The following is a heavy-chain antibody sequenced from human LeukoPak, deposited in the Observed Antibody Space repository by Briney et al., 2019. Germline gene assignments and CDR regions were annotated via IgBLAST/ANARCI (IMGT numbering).Heavy chain of an antibody. J-gene: IGHJ3*02. CDR2: ISAYNGNT. CDR1: GYTFTSYG. D-gene: IGHD4-11*01. CDR3: ATDHVTTDAFDI. V-gene: IGHV1-18*01. Sequence: ASVKVSCKASGYTFTSYGISWVRQAPGQGLEWMGWISAYNGNTNYAQKLQGRVTMTEDISTDTAYMELSSLRSEDTAVYYCATDHVTTDAFDIWGQGTMVTVSS.